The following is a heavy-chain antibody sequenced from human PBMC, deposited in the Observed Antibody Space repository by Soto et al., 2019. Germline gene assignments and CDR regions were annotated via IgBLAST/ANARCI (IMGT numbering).Heavy chain of an antibody. CDR3: ARVLFGYCSSTSCYGFDF. Sequence: PSETLSLTCTVSGDSISSYYWSWIWQPPGKGLEWIGYISYGGGTNYNPYLKSRVTMSLDTSKNQLSLKLSSVTAADTALYYCARVLFGYCSSTSCYGFDFWGQGTLVTVSS. V-gene: IGHV4-59*01. CDR2: ISYGGGT. D-gene: IGHD2-2*03. J-gene: IGHJ4*02. CDR1: GDSISSYY.